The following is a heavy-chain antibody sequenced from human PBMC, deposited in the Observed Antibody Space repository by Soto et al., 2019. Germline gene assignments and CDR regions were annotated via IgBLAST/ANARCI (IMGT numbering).Heavy chain of an antibody. CDR1: GFTFNRFA. Sequence: EVQLLESGGGLVQPGGSLRLSCAASGFTFNRFAMTWVRQAPGKGLEWVSTIGASGDNTFYADSVKGRFTISRDNSGDKLFLQMNRLRAEDTALYYCAKLGYCSGGTCYLDYYNGLDVWGQGTTVTVSS. CDR3: AKLGYCSGGTCYLDYYNGLDV. V-gene: IGHV3-23*01. J-gene: IGHJ6*02. CDR2: IGASGDNT. D-gene: IGHD2-15*01.